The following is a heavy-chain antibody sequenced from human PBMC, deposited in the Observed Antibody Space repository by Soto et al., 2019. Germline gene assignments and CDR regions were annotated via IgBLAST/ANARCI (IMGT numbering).Heavy chain of an antibody. V-gene: IGHV3-74*01. D-gene: IGHD1-26*01. Sequence: EVQLVESGGGLVQPGGSLRLSCAASGFTFSSYWMHWVRQAPGKGLVWVSRINSDGSSTTYADSVKGRFTISRHNAKNTLYLQMNSRRAEDTALYYCARGKVTSREHYGMDVWGQGTTVTVSS. CDR3: ARGKVTSREHYGMDV. CDR2: INSDGSST. CDR1: GFTFSSYW. J-gene: IGHJ6*02.